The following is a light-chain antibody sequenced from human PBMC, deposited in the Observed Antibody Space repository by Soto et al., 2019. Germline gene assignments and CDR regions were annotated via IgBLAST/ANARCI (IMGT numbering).Light chain of an antibody. CDR3: ISYTSSSTVI. J-gene: IGLJ2*01. CDR2: DVR. V-gene: IGLV2-14*03. Sequence: QSALTQPASVSGSPGQSITISCTGTSSDVGGYNFVSWYQQHPGKAPKFIIYDVRNRPSGVSNRFSGSRSGNTASLTISALQAEDEADYYCISYTSSSTVIFGGGTKLTVL. CDR1: SSDVGGYNF.